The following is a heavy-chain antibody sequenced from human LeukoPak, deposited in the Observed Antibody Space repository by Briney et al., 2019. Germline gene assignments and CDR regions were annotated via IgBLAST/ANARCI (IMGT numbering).Heavy chain of an antibody. CDR2: IIPIFGTA. D-gene: IGHD2-2*01. J-gene: IGHJ6*03. CDR1: GGTFSSYA. CDR3: AAPHQLLEQNYYYYMDV. Sequence: SVKVSCKASGGTFSSYAISWVRQAPGQGLKWMGGIIPIFGTANYAQKFQGRVTITTDESTSTAYMELSSLRSEDTAVYYCAAPHQLLEQNYYYYMDVWGKGTTVTVSS. V-gene: IGHV1-69*05.